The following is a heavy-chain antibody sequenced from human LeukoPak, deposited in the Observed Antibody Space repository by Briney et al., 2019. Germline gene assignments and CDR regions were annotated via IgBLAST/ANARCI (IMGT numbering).Heavy chain of an antibody. J-gene: IGHJ6*03. CDR3: AKDRGHCVNGVCHNYYYMDV. CDR2: ISAGGGST. D-gene: IGHD2-8*01. V-gene: IGHV3-23*01. CDR1: GFTFSSYA. Sequence: AGGSLRLSCAASGFTFSSYAMSWVRQAPGKGLEWVSTISAGGGSTDYADSVKGRFTISRDNSKTTLHLQMNSLRAEDTAVYYCAKDRGHCVNGVCHNYYYMDVWGKGTTVTVSS.